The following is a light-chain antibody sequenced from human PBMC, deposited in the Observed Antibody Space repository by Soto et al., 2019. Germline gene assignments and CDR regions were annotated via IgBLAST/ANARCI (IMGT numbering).Light chain of an antibody. CDR2: DAS. Sequence: DIQMTQSPSTLSASVGDRVTITCRASQSISSWLAWYQQKPGKAPKLLIYDASSLESGVPSRFSASGSGTEFTLTISSLQPDDFATYYCQQYGGTFGQGTKVEIK. CDR3: QQYGGT. V-gene: IGKV1-5*01. CDR1: QSISSW. J-gene: IGKJ1*01.